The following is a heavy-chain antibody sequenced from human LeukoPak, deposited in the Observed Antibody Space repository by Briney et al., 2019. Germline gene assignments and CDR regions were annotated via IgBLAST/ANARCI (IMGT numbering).Heavy chain of an antibody. V-gene: IGHV1-2*02. CDR2: INPNSGGT. CDR3: ARDQTYCGGDCDPSPSFDY. CDR1: RYTFTGYY. Sequence: ASVKLSCNASRYTFTGYYMHWVRDAPGQGLEWKGGINPNSGGTNYAQKFQGRVTMTRDTSISTAYMELSRLRSDDTAVYYCARDQTYCGGDCDPSPSFDYWGQGALVTVSS. J-gene: IGHJ4*02. D-gene: IGHD2-21*02.